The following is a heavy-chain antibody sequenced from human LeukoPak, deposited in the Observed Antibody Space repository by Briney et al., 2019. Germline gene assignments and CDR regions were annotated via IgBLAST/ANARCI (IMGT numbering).Heavy chain of an antibody. J-gene: IGHJ4*02. CDR3: ATGVATAFTY. CDR1: GYTFTGYY. Sequence: ASVKVSCKASGYTFTGYYIHWVRQAPGQGLEWMAWINPDSGDSYSAPKFQGRVTMTRGTSISTASMEVSWLTSDDTAVYYCATGVATAFTYWGQGTLVTVSS. V-gene: IGHV1-2*02. CDR2: INPDSGDS. D-gene: IGHD5-12*01.